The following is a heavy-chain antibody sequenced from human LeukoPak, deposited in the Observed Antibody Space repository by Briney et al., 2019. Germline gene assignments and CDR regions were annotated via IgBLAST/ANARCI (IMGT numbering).Heavy chain of an antibody. CDR1: GGSFSGYY. D-gene: IGHD1-14*01. CDR2: INHSGST. Sequence: SETLSLTCVVYGGSFSGYYWSWIRQPPGKGLEWIGEINHSGSTNYNPSLKSRVTISVDTSKNQFSLKLSSVTAADTAVYYCARGRGSRKNFDYWGQGTLVTVSS. CDR3: ARGRGSRKNFDY. V-gene: IGHV4-34*01. J-gene: IGHJ4*02.